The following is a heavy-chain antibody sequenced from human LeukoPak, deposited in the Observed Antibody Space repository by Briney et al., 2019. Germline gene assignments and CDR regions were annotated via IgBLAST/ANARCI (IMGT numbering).Heavy chain of an antibody. V-gene: IGHV3-23*01. CDR1: GFTFSSYG. CDR3: AKDRVDSSGWYFDY. CDR2: ISGSGGST. Sequence: GGSLRLSCAASGFTFSSYGMSWVRQAPGKGLEWVSAISGSGGSTYYADSVKGRFTISRDNSKNTLYLQMNSLRAEDTAVYYCAKDRVDSSGWYFDYWGQGTLVTVSS. D-gene: IGHD6-19*01. J-gene: IGHJ4*02.